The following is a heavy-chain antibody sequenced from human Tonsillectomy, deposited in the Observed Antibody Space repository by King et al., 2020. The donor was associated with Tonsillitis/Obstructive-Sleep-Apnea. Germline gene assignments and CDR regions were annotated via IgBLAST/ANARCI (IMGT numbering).Heavy chain of an antibody. Sequence: VQLVESGGGVVQPGRSLRLSCAASGFTFSSYAMHWVRQAPGKGLEWVTVISYDGSNKYYADSVKGRFTISRDNSKNTLYLQMNSRRAEDTAVYYCARPPTYCSGGSCYSWYYYYMDVWGKGTTVTVSS. V-gene: IGHV3-30*04. D-gene: IGHD2-15*01. CDR2: ISYDGSNK. CDR3: ARPPTYCSGGSCYSWYYYYMDV. CDR1: GFTFSSYA. J-gene: IGHJ6*03.